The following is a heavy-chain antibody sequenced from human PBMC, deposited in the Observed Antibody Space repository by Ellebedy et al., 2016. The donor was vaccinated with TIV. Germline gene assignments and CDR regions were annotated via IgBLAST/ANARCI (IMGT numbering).Heavy chain of an antibody. CDR2: IDNSGTT. J-gene: IGHJ4*02. Sequence: MPSETLSLTCTVSGGPINSTNYYWSWIRQYPGKGLEWIGYIDNSGTTYYNPSLKRRISISVDTTKNQFSLKMTSLTAADTAVYYCARDGSGLVTGFDFWGQGTLVTVSS. CDR3: ARDGSGLVTGFDF. CDR1: GGPINSTNYY. V-gene: IGHV4-31*03. D-gene: IGHD2-21*02.